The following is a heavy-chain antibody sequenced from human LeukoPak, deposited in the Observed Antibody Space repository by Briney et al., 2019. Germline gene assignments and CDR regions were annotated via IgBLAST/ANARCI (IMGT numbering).Heavy chain of an antibody. Sequence: SETLSLTCTVSGGSISSSSYYWGWIRQPPGKGLEWIGSIYYSGSTYYNPSLKSRVTISVDTSKNQFSLKLSSVTAADTAVYYCATRLRGIAVAGTRHDYWGQGTLVTVSS. D-gene: IGHD6-19*01. J-gene: IGHJ4*02. V-gene: IGHV4-39*07. CDR2: IYYSGST. CDR1: GGSISSSSYY. CDR3: ATRLRGIAVAGTRHDY.